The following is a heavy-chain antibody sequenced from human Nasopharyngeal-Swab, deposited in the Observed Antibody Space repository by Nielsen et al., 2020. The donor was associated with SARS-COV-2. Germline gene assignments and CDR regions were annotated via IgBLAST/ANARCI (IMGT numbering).Heavy chain of an antibody. D-gene: IGHD2-15*01. CDR1: GYSFTSYW. CDR2: IYPGDSDT. CDR3: ARSVAATDEIDY. Sequence: GGSLRLSCKGSGYSFTSYWIGWVRQMPGKGLEWMGIIYPGDSDTRYSPSFQGQVTISADKSISTAYLQWSSLKASDTAMYYCARSVAATDEIDYWGQGTLVTVSS. V-gene: IGHV5-51*01. J-gene: IGHJ4*02.